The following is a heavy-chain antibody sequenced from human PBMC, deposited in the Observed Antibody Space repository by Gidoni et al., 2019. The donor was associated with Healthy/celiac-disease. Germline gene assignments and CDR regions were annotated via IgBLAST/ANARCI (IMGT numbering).Heavy chain of an antibody. CDR2: INHSGST. V-gene: IGHV4-34*01. CDR3: ARAGYYDSSGYDY. D-gene: IGHD3-22*01. CDR1: GGSFSGYY. Sequence: QVQLQQWGAGLLKPSETLSLTCAVYGGSFSGYYWSWIRQPPGNGLEWIGKINHSGSTNYNPSLKSRVTISVDTSKNQFSLKLSSVTAADTAVYYCARAGYYDSSGYDYWGQGTLVTVSS. J-gene: IGHJ4*02.